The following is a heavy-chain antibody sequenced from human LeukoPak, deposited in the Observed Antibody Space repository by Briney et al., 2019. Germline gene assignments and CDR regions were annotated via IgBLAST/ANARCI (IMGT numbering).Heavy chain of an antibody. J-gene: IGHJ4*02. CDR3: ASDCGY. CDR2: ISSSSSTI. V-gene: IGHV3-48*04. CDR1: GFTFSSSS. Sequence: GGSLRLSCAASGFTFSSSSMKWVRQAPGKGLEWVAYISSSSSTIYYADSVKGRFTINRDNAKNSLYLQMNSRRAEDTAVYYCASDCGYWGQGTLVNVSS.